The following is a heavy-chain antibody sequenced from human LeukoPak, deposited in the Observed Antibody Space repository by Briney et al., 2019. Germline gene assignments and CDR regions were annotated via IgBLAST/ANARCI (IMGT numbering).Heavy chain of an antibody. D-gene: IGHD5-12*01. CDR1: GDIVSSNTAT. CDR2: TYYRSKLSN. J-gene: IGHJ4*02. Sequence: SQTLSLTCALSGDIVSSNTATWSWLRLSPSRGLEWLGRTYYRSKLSNEYAVTVKSRTTINSDTSKNQFSLQLNSVTPEDTAVYYCARGIYSIGFDYWGQGTLVTVSS. CDR3: ARGIYSIGFDY. V-gene: IGHV6-1*01.